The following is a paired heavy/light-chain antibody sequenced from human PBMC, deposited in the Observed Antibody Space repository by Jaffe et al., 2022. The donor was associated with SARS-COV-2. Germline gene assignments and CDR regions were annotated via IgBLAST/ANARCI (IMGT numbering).Heavy chain of an antibody. D-gene: IGHD6-19*01. CDR2: INHSGST. V-gene: IGHV4-34*02. J-gene: IGHJ1*01. CDR1: GASFRDYY. CDR3: ARRNRVVYTSGWSAEYFQH. Sequence: QVQLQQWGAGLLKPSETLSLTCAVYGASFRDYYWIWIRQPPGKGLEWIGEINHSGSTNYNPSLKSRVTISVDASKSQFSLNLSSVTAADTAVYYCARRNRVVYTSGWSAEYFQHWGQGTLVTVSS.
Light chain of an antibody. CDR2: DKN. Sequence: SSELTQDPAVSVALGQTVRITCQGDSLRRYYASWYQQKPGQAPVLVIYDKNNRPSGIPDRFSGSTSGNTASLTITGAQAEDEADYYCNSRDSSANLVVFGGGTKLTVL. CDR3: NSRDSSANLVV. CDR1: SLRRYY. V-gene: IGLV3-19*01. J-gene: IGLJ3*02.